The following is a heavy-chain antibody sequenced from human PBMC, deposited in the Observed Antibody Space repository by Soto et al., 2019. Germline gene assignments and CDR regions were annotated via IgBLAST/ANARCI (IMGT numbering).Heavy chain of an antibody. D-gene: IGHD2-8*01. Sequence: ASVKVSCKTSGYTFSNYGITWVRQAPGQPLEWLGWISLYSDGTNYAQKFQGRVSMTTDTSTTTAYMELRSLRSDDTAVYYCARVVYCTNGVCPRPSYYFDYWGQGTLVTVSS. J-gene: IGHJ4*02. CDR3: ARVVYCTNGVCPRPSYYFDY. CDR2: ISLYSDGT. V-gene: IGHV1-18*01. CDR1: GYTFSNYG.